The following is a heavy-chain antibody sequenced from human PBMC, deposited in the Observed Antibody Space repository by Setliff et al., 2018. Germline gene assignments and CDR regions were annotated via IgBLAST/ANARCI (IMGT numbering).Heavy chain of an antibody. Sequence: SETLSLTCTVSGGSISRGSYDWSWIRQPAGKGLEWIGRTYTSGSTNYNPSLKSRVTISVDTSKNQFSLKLSSVTAADTAVYYCARGGYSYGLGGFPLDYWGQGTLVTVS. CDR3: ARGGYSYGLGGFPLDY. D-gene: IGHD5-18*01. J-gene: IGHJ4*02. CDR1: GGSISRGSYD. V-gene: IGHV4-61*02. CDR2: TYTSGST.